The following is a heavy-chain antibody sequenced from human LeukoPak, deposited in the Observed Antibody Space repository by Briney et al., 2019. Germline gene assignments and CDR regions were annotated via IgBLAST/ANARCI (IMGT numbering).Heavy chain of an antibody. Sequence: GGSLRLSCTGSGFMFNVYSMYWVRQAPGKGLEWVSYISSSGSTIYYADSVKGRFTISRGNAKNSLYLQMNSLRAEDTAVYYCARDRGSGLDYWGQGTLVTVSS. CDR3: ARDRGSGLDY. D-gene: IGHD3-10*01. CDR2: ISSSGSTI. CDR1: GFMFNVYS. J-gene: IGHJ4*02. V-gene: IGHV3-11*01.